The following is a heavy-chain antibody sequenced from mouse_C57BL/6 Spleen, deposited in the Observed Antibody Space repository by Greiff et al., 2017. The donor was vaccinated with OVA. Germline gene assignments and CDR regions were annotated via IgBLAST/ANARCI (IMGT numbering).Heavy chain of an antibody. J-gene: IGHJ1*03. Sequence: QVQLQQSGPELVKPGASVKISCKASGYAFSSSWMNWVKQRPGKGLEWIGRIYPGDGDTNYNGKFKGKATLTADKSSSTAYMQLSSLTSEDSAVYFCARRRNYYGSSYGYFDVWGTGTTVTVSS. CDR2: IYPGDGDT. D-gene: IGHD1-1*01. CDR3: ARRRNYYGSSYGYFDV. V-gene: IGHV1-82*01. CDR1: GYAFSSSW.